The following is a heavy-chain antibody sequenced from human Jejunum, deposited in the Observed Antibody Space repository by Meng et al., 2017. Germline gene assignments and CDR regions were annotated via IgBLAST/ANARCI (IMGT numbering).Heavy chain of an antibody. CDR3: ARGGYYSFDY. J-gene: IGHJ4*02. V-gene: IGHV4-4*02. CDR2: IYHRGST. CDR1: GGSICCVFC. D-gene: IGHD5-18*01. Sequence: QGLLENAGPGLLQPSETLSLPSSVSGGSICCVFCWTWVRQSPGKVLEWIVEIYHRGSTNYNPSLKSRVTISVDKSKNQFSLKLTSVTAADTAVYYCARGGYYSFDYWGQGTLVTVSS.